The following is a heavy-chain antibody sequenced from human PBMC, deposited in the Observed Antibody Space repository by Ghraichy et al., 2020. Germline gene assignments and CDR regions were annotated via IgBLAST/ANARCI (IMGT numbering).Heavy chain of an antibody. CDR1: GFTVSSNY. J-gene: IGHJ4*02. CDR3: ARLLRITIFGVVSEGPNDY. Sequence: GALRLSCAASGFTVSSNYMSWVRQAPGKGLEWVSVIYSGGSTYYADSVKGRFTISRDNSKNPLYLQLNILRAEDTAVYYCARLLRITIFGVVSEGPNDYWGQGTLVTVSS. D-gene: IGHD3-3*01. V-gene: IGHV3-66*04. CDR2: IYSGGST.